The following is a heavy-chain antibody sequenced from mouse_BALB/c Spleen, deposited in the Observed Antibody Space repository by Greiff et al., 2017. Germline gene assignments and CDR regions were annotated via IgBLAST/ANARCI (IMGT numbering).Heavy chain of an antibody. V-gene: IGHV8-12*01. J-gene: IGHJ4*01. CDR1: GLALSTSGMG. CDR2: IYWDDDK. Sequence: QVTLKVSGPGILQPSQTLSLTCSFSGLALSTSGMGVSWIRQPSGKGLEWLAHIYWDDDKRYNPSMKSRLTISKETSRNQVFLKITSVYTADTATYYCARSGYYDSMDYGGQGTSVTVSS. D-gene: IGHD2-2*01. CDR3: ARSGYYDSMDY.